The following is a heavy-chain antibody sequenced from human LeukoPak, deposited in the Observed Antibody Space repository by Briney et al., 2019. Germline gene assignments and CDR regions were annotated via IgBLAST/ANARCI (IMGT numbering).Heavy chain of an antibody. V-gene: IGHV4-39*07. CDR1: GGSISSSSYY. CDR3: AREVVRFSYYFDY. J-gene: IGHJ4*02. Sequence: SETLSLTCTVSGGSISSSSYYWGWIRQPPGKGLEWIGSIYYSGSTYYNPSLKSRVTISVDTSKNQFSLKLSSVTAADTAVYYCAREVVRFSYYFDYWGQGTLVTVSS. CDR2: IYYSGST. D-gene: IGHD3-3*01.